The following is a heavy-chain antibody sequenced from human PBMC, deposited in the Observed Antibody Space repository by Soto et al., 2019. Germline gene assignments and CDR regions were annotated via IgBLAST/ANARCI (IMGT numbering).Heavy chain of an antibody. J-gene: IGHJ4*02. CDR2: IHHSGST. D-gene: IGHD6-13*01. CDR1: GGSITNSY. V-gene: IGHV4-59*08. CDR3: ARLLSFGSSWYYFDY. Sequence: PSETLSLTCTVSGGSITNSYWSWIRQPPGKGLEWIGNIHHSGSTNNSPSLKSRLTMSLDTSNKQLSLKLTSVTAADTAVYYCARLLSFGSSWYYFDYWGQGTLVTVSS.